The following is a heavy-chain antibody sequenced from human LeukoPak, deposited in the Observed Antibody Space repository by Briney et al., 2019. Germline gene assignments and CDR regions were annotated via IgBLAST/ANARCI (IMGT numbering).Heavy chain of an antibody. D-gene: IGHD2-2*01. CDR2: IYYSGST. Sequence: SQTLSLTCTVSGGSISSGGYYWSWIRQHPGKGLEWIVYIYYSGSTYYNPTPKSRVTISVDTSKNQFSLKLSSVTAADTAVYYCARSCSSTSCCVGFDYWGQGTLVTVSS. V-gene: IGHV4-31*03. J-gene: IGHJ4*02. CDR1: GGSISSGGYY. CDR3: ARSCSSTSCCVGFDY.